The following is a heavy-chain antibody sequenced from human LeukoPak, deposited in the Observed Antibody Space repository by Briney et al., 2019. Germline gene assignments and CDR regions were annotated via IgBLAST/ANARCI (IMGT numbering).Heavy chain of an antibody. CDR1: GGSFSSYY. CDR3: ARLTVTGGDWFDP. J-gene: IGHJ5*02. V-gene: IGHV4-59*01. D-gene: IGHD4-17*01. Sequence: PSETLSLTCAVYGGSFSSYYWSWIRQPPGKGLEWIGYIYYSGSTNYNPSLKSRVTISVDTSKNQFSLKLSSVTAADTAVYYCARLTVTGGDWFDPWGQGTLVTVSS. CDR2: IYYSGST.